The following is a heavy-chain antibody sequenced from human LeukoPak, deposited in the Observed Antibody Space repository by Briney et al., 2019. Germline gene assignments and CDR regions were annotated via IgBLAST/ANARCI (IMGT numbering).Heavy chain of an antibody. D-gene: IGHD2-2*01. V-gene: IGHV3-23*01. CDR1: GFTFSSYA. J-gene: IGHJ6*02. CDR3: AKRYCSSTSCVYYYYYGMDV. Sequence: GGSLRLSCAASGFTFSSYAMSWVRQAPGKGLEWVSAISGSGGSTYYADSVKGRFTISRANSKNTLYLQMNSLRAEDTAVYYCAKRYCSSTSCVYYYYYGMDVWGQGTTVTVSS. CDR2: ISGSGGST.